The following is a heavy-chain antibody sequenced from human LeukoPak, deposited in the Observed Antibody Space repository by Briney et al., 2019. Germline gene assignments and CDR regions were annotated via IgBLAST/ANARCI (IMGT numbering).Heavy chain of an antibody. CDR2: IYSGGST. D-gene: IGHD5-18*01. Sequence: GGSLRLSCAASGFTVSSHYMTWVRRAPGKGLEWVSVIYSGGSTYYADSVKGRFIISRDNSKNTLYLQMNSLRAEDTAVYYCAKGEGYSYGLYRVFDYWGQGTLVTVSS. CDR3: AKGEGYSYGLYRVFDY. J-gene: IGHJ4*02. V-gene: IGHV3-53*01. CDR1: GFTVSSHY.